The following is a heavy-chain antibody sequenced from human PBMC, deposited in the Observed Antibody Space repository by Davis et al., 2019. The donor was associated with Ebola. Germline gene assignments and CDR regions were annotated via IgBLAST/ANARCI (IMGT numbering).Heavy chain of an antibody. CDR1: GGSFSGHY. CDR3: ARRRDSGYDYGADY. V-gene: IGHV4-34*01. Sequence: MPSETLSLTCAVYGGSFSGHYWSWIRQPPGKGLEWIGEINHSGNTHCNPSLKSRLTISVDTSKNQFSLKLNSLTAADTAVYYCARRRDSGYDYGADYWGQGTLVTVSS. J-gene: IGHJ4*02. D-gene: IGHD5-12*01. CDR2: INHSGNT.